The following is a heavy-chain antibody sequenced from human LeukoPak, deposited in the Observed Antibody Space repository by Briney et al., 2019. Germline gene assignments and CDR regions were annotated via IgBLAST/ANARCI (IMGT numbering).Heavy chain of an antibody. Sequence: SVKVSCKASGGTFSSYAISWVRQAPGQGLEWMGRIIPILGIANYAQKFQGRVTITADKSTSTAYMEMSSLRSEDTAVYYCARSLLWFGELLYIFDYWGQGTLVTVSS. J-gene: IGHJ4*02. CDR1: GGTFSSYA. CDR3: ARSLLWFGELLYIFDY. V-gene: IGHV1-69*04. D-gene: IGHD3-10*01. CDR2: IIPILGIA.